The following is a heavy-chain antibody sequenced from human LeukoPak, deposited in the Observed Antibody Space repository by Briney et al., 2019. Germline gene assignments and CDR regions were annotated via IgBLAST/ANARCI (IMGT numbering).Heavy chain of an antibody. V-gene: IGHV3-23*01. D-gene: IGHD5-18*01. CDR3: AKSPGYSYGYTFDY. CDR2: ISGSGGST. J-gene: IGHJ4*02. Sequence: GGSLRLSCAAFGFTFSSYAMSWVRQAPGKGLEWVSAISGSGGSTYYADSVKGRFTISRDNSKNTLYLQMNSLRAEDTAVYYCAKSPGYSYGYTFDYWGQGTLVTVSS. CDR1: GFTFSSYA.